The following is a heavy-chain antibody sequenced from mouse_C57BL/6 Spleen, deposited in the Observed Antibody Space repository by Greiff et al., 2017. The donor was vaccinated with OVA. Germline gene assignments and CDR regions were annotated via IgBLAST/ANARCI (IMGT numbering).Heavy chain of an antibody. D-gene: IGHD1-1*01. Sequence: QVQLQQPGAELVKPGASVKMSCKASGYTFTSYWITWVKQRPGQGLEWIGDIYPGSGSTNYNEKFKSKATLTADKSSSTAYMQLSSLTSEDSAVYFCARSAYYGSSYYFDYWGQGTTLTVSS. CDR3: ARSAYYGSSYYFDY. J-gene: IGHJ2*01. CDR2: IYPGSGST. CDR1: GYTFTSYW. V-gene: IGHV1-55*01.